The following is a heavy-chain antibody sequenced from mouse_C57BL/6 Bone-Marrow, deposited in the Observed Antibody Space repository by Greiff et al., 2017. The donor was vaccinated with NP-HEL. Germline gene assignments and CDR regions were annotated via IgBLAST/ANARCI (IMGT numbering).Heavy chain of an antibody. V-gene: IGHV1-55*01. D-gene: IGHD2-2*01. CDR3: ARGGYDVYYYAMDY. CDR2: IYPGSGST. Sequence: QVQLKQPGAELVKPGASVKMSCKASGYTFTSYWITWVKQRPGQGLEWIGDIYPGSGSTNYNEKFKSKATLTVDTSSSTAYMQLSSLTSEDSAVYYCARGGYDVYYYAMDYWGQGTSVTVSS. CDR1: GYTFTSYW. J-gene: IGHJ4*01.